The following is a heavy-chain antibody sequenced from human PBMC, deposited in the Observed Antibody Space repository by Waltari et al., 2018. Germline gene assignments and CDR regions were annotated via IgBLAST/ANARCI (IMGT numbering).Heavy chain of an antibody. CDR2: TAPDGFNK. V-gene: IGHV3-30*15. CDR1: GFSLSKYA. D-gene: IGHD1-1*01. Sequence: QVQLVESGGGVVQSGRSLRLSCAASGFSLSKYAVHWVRQAPGKGLEWVGVTAPDGFNKYYADSVQGRFTISRDRSPQMSALRSEDTAVYYCARGGSDRAPLDYWGRGTLVTVSS. CDR3: ARGGSDRAPLDY. J-gene: IGHJ4*02.